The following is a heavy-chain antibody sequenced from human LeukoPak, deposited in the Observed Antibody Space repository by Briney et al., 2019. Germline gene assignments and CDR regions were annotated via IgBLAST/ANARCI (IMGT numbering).Heavy chain of an antibody. CDR2: ISSSSSYI. D-gene: IGHD6-19*01. J-gene: IGHJ4*02. V-gene: IGHV3-21*01. Sequence: GGSLRLSCAASGFTFSSYSMNWVRQAPGEGLEWVSSISSSSSYIYYADSVKGRFTISRDNAKNSLYLQMNSLRAEDTAVYFCARDQLYSSGWYFWGQGTLVTVSS. CDR3: ARDQLYSSGWYF. CDR1: GFTFSSYS.